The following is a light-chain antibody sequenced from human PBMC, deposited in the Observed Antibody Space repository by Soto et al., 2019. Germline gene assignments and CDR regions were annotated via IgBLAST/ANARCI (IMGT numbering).Light chain of an antibody. Sequence: EIVMTQSPATLSVSPGERATLSCRASQSVSSNLAWYQQKPGQAPRLLIYGASTRATGIPARFSGSGSGTEFTLTISSLQSEDFAVYYCQQYNTWPRYTFGQGTKLELK. J-gene: IGKJ2*01. V-gene: IGKV3-15*01. CDR3: QQYNTWPRYT. CDR1: QSVSSN. CDR2: GAS.